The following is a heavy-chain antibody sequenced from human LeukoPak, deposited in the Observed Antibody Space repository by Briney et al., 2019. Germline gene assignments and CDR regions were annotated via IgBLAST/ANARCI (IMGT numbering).Heavy chain of an antibody. Sequence: GGSLRLSCAASGFTFSSYEMNWVRQAPGKGLEWVSYISSSGSTIYYADSVKGRFTISRDNAKNSLYLQMNSLRAEDTAVYYCARHWVSAGEDYWGQGTLVTVSS. V-gene: IGHV3-48*03. CDR2: ISSSGSTI. CDR3: ARHWVSAGEDY. J-gene: IGHJ4*02. CDR1: GFTFSSYE. D-gene: IGHD7-27*01.